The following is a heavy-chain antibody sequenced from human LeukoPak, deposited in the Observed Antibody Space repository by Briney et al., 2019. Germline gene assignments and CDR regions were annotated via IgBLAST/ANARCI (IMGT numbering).Heavy chain of an antibody. J-gene: IGHJ4*02. Sequence: GGSLRLSCAASGFTFRNSAMSWARQAPGKGLEWVSSISGSGANTYYADSVKGRFTISRDNSKNTLYLQMNSLRAEDTAVYYCAKAPTSYCSSSSCYEGASDYWGQGTLVTVSS. CDR1: GFTFRNSA. CDR2: ISGSGANT. D-gene: IGHD2-2*01. V-gene: IGHV3-23*01. CDR3: AKAPTSYCSSSSCYEGASDY.